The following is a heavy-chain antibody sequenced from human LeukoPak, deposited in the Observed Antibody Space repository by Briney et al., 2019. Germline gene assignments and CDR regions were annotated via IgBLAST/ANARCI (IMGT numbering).Heavy chain of an antibody. J-gene: IGHJ3*01. CDR3: ATDPLSSGGYD. CDR1: GGTFSSYA. CDR2: IIPIFGTA. V-gene: IGHV1-69*06. Sequence: SVKVSCKASGGTFSSYAISWARQAPGQGLEWMGGIIPIFGTANYAQKFQGRVTMTEDTSTDTAYMELSSLRSEDTAVYYCATDPLSSGGYDWGQGTMVTVSS. D-gene: IGHD2-15*01.